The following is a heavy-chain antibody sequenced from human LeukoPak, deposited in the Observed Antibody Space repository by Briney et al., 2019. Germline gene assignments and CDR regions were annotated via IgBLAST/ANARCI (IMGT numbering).Heavy chain of an antibody. CDR2: INHSGST. CDR3: ARGRYCSSTSCYKRVFDY. J-gene: IGHJ4*02. Sequence: SETLSLTCAVYGGSFSGYYWSWIRQPPGKGLEWIGEINHSGSTNYNPSLKSRVTISVDTSKNQFSLKLSSVTAADTAVYYCARGRYCSSTSCYKRVFDYWGQGTLVTVSS. CDR1: GGSFSGYY. D-gene: IGHD2-2*01. V-gene: IGHV4-34*01.